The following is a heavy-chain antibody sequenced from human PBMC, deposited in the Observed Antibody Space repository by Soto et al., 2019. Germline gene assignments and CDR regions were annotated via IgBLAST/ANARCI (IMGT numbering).Heavy chain of an antibody. J-gene: IGHJ4*02. CDR1: GGSVSSGDYY. Sequence: QVQLQESGPRLVKPSQTLSLTCTVSGGSVSSGDYYWSWIRQPPGNGLEWIGYIHDSGNTYYTPSFNRRATISVDTSKNQFSLKLSSVSAADTAVYDCARASLLQQRGNWGQGTQVTVSP. V-gene: IGHV4-30-4*01. D-gene: IGHD1-1*01. CDR2: IHDSGNT. CDR3: ARASLLQQRGN.